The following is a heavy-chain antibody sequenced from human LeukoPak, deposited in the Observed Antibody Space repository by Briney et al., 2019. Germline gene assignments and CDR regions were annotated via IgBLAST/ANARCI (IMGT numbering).Heavy chain of an antibody. Sequence: ASVKVSCKASGYTFTSYDIHWVRQATGQGLEWMGWMNPNSGNTGYAQKFQGRVTITRNTSISTAYMELSSLRSEDTAVYYCARGRRYCTNGVCYTTFDYWGQGTLVTVSS. CDR1: GYTFTSYD. D-gene: IGHD2-8*01. V-gene: IGHV1-8*03. CDR2: MNPNSGNT. CDR3: ARGRRYCTNGVCYTTFDY. J-gene: IGHJ4*02.